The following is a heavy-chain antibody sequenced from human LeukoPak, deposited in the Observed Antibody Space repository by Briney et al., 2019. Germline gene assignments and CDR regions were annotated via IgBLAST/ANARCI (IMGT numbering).Heavy chain of an antibody. CDR1: GFTFSNYW. D-gene: IGHD5-24*01. CDR3: ARASDPWLQLT. J-gene: IGHJ5*02. Sequence: GGSLRLSCAASGFTFSNYWMIWVRQAPGKGLEWVGNIKQDGSEKRYADSVRGRFSVSRDNAQTSLYLQMTSLRAEDTAVYYCARASDPWLQLTWGQGTLVTVSS. CDR2: IKQDGSEK. V-gene: IGHV3-7*05.